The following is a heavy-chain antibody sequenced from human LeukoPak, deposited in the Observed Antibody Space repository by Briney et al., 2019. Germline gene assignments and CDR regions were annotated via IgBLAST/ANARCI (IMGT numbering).Heavy chain of an antibody. CDR1: GGSFSGYY. J-gene: IGHJ4*02. Sequence: SETLSLTCAVYGGSFSGYYWSWIRQPPGKGLEWIGEINHSGSTNYSPSLKSRVTISVDTSKNQFALKLSSVTAADTAVYYCARAAHDLLMVYARPFDYWGQGTLVTVSS. CDR3: ARAAHDLLMVYARPFDY. V-gene: IGHV4-34*01. CDR2: INHSGST. D-gene: IGHD2-8*01.